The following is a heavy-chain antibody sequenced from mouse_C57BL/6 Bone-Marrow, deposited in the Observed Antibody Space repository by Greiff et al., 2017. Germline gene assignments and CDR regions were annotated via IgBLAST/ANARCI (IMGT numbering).Heavy chain of an antibody. Sequence: EVKLVESGGGLVQPGESLKLSCESNEYEFPSHDMSWVRKTPEKRLELVAAINSDGGSTYYPDTMERRFIISRDNTKKTLSLQMSSLRSEDTALYYCARRRQLRLRGWFAYWGQGTRVTVSA. V-gene: IGHV5-2*01. CDR1: EYEFPSHD. CDR3: ARRRQLRLRGWFAY. CDR2: INSDGGST. J-gene: IGHJ3*01. D-gene: IGHD3-2*02.